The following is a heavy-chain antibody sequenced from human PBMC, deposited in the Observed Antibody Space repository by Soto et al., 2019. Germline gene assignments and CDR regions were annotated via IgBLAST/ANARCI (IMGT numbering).Heavy chain of an antibody. D-gene: IGHD3-10*01. V-gene: IGHV4-31*03. Sequence: SETLSLTCTVSGGSISSGGYYWSWIRQHPGKGLEWIGYIYYSGSTYYNPSLKSRVTISVDTSKNQFSLKLSSVTAADTAVYYCARWEAWWYYGSGSSGLRAETTPNWFDPWGQGTLVTVSS. J-gene: IGHJ5*02. CDR2: IYYSGST. CDR1: GGSISSGGYY. CDR3: ARWEAWWYYGSGSSGLRAETTPNWFDP.